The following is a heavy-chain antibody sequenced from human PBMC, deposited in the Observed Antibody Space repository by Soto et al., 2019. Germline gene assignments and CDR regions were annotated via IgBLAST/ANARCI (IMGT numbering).Heavy chain of an antibody. Sequence: PGGSLRLSCVGSGFTFSTYSINWVRQAPGKGLEWVSSISSRSDIYYADSVKGRFTISRDNAKNSVSLQMNSLRAEDTAVYYCAREYTAWPLAYGLDVWGQGTTVTVSS. D-gene: IGHD2-2*02. V-gene: IGHV3-21*01. CDR3: AREYTAWPLAYGLDV. CDR1: GFTFSTYS. J-gene: IGHJ6*02. CDR2: ISSRSDI.